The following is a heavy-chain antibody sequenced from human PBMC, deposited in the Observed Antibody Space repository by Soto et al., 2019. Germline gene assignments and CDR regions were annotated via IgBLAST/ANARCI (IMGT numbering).Heavy chain of an antibody. V-gene: IGHV5-51*01. CDR2: IYPGDSDT. D-gene: IGHD4-17*01. J-gene: IGHJ5*02. CDR3: ARRGATVPTESLFDP. CDR1: GYSFTSYW. Sequence: GESLKISCKGSGYSFTSYWIGWVRQMPGKGLEWMGIIYPGDSDTRYSPSFQGQVTISADKSISTAYLQWSSLKASDTAMYYCARRGATVPTESLFDPWGQGTLVTVSS.